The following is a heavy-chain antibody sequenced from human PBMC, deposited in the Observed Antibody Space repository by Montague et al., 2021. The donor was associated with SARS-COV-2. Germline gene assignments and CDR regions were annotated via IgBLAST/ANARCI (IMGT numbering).Heavy chain of an antibody. J-gene: IGHJ3*02. D-gene: IGHD1-26*01. CDR2: IDWDDDK. Sequence: PALVKPTQTLTLICTFSGFSLSTSGMCVSWIRQLPGKALEWLALIDWDDDKYYSTSLKTRLTISKDTPKNQVVLTMTNMDPVDTATYYCARIWGATRGDAFDIWGQGTMVTVSS. CDR1: GFSLSTSGMC. V-gene: IGHV2-70*01. CDR3: ARIWGATRGDAFDI.